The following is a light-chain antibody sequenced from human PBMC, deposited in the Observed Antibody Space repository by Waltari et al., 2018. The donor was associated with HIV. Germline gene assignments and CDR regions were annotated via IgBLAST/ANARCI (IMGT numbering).Light chain of an antibody. CDR1: ALPKPY. CDR3: QSADSSGTSRV. CDR2: KDS. V-gene: IGLV3-25*03. Sequence: SYELTQPPSVSVSPGQTARITCSGDALPKPYAYWYQQKPGQAPVLVIYKDSERPSGIPERFSGSSSGTTVTLTISGVQAEDEADYYCQSADSSGTSRVFGGGTKLTVL. J-gene: IGLJ3*02.